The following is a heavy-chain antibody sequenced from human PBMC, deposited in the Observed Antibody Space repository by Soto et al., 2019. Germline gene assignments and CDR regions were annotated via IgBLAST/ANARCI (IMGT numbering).Heavy chain of an antibody. J-gene: IGHJ4*02. Sequence: QLQLQESGPGLVKPSETLSLTCTVSGGSISSSSYYWGWIRQPPGKGLEWIGSIYYSGSTYYNPSLKSRFTISVATSKNQFSLKLSSVTAADTAVYYCARSSPHSGYYAPCDYWGQGTLVTVSS. CDR2: IYYSGST. D-gene: IGHD3-22*01. CDR3: ARSSPHSGYYAPCDY. CDR1: GGSISSSSYY. V-gene: IGHV4-39*01.